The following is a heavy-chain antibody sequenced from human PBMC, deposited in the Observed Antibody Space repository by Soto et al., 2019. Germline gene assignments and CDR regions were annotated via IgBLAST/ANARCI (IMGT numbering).Heavy chain of an antibody. CDR1: GFTFSSYS. J-gene: IGHJ4*02. D-gene: IGHD3-22*01. CDR2: INQDGTEK. CDR3: PPRPNNVHYYFGVFDF. Sequence: PGGSRRLSCAASGFTFSSYSMNWVRQAPGKGLEWVGNINQDGTEKYYVDSVKGRFTISRDNAKNSLYLQMNSLSAEDTALYYFPPRPNNVHYYFGVFDFWGKGALGTV. V-gene: IGHV3-7*01.